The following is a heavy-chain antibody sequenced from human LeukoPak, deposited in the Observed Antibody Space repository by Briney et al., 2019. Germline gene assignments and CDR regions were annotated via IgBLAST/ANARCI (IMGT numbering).Heavy chain of an antibody. CDR2: ISSGGINT. CDR3: ATLSVAGSGVDF. Sequence: PGGSLRLSCEVSGLSFSNYWMHWVRQAPGKGLEWVSEISSGGINTYYTDSVKGRFTISRDNAKNSLYLQMNSLRAEDTAVYYCATLSVAGSGVDFWGQGTLVTVSS. V-gene: IGHV3-48*03. J-gene: IGHJ4*02. CDR1: GLSFSNYW. D-gene: IGHD6-19*01.